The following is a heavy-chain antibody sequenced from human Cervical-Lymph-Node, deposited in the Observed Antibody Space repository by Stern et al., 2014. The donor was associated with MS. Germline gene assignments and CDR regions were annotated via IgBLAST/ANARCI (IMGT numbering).Heavy chain of an antibody. D-gene: IGHD3-3*01. CDR2: IYHSGST. CDR3: ARRGLRFLEWLFSGWFDP. V-gene: IGHV4-38-2*02. CDR1: GYSISSGYY. Sequence: QLQLQESGPGLVKPSETLSLTCTVSGYSISSGYYWGWIRQPPGKGLEWIGSIYHSGSTYSNPSLKSRVTISVDTSKNQFSLKLSFVTAADTAVYYCARRGLRFLEWLFSGWFDPWGQGTLVTVSS. J-gene: IGHJ5*02.